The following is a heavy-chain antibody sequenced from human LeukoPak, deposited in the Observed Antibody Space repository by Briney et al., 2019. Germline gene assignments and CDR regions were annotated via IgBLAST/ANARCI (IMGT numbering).Heavy chain of an antibody. D-gene: IGHD6-13*01. CDR1: GFIFSHYA. Sequence: GRSLRLSCEASGFIFSHYAMHWVRQSPGKGLEWVALISYDGSNIQYADSVKGRFTISRDNSKNTLYLQMNTLRTEDTALYYCARDRAAAPWGYFDYWGQGTLVTVSS. J-gene: IGHJ4*02. V-gene: IGHV3-30-3*01. CDR2: ISYDGSNI. CDR3: ARDRAAAPWGYFDY.